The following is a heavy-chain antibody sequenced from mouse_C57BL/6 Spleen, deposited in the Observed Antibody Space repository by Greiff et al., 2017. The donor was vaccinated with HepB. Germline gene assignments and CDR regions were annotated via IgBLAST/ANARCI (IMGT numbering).Heavy chain of an antibody. D-gene: IGHD3-2*02. V-gene: IGHV1-82*01. J-gene: IGHJ3*01. Sequence: QVQLQQSGPELVKPGASVKISCKASGYAFSSFWMNWVKQRPGKGLEWIGRIYPGDGDTNYNGKFKGKATLTADKSSSTAYMQLSSLTSEDSAVYFCARSSSGSLAYWGQGTLVTVSA. CDR2: IYPGDGDT. CDR3: ARSSSGSLAY. CDR1: GYAFSSFW.